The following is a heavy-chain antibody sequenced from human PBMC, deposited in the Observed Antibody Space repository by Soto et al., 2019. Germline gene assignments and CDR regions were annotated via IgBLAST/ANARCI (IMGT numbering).Heavy chain of an antibody. D-gene: IGHD4-17*01. Sequence: PGESLKISCNGSGYSFTSYWIGWVRQMPGKGLEWMGIIYPGDSDTRYSPSFQGQVTISADKSISTAYLQWSSLKASDTAMYYCARHADYGGNSGGLDYWGQGTLVTVSS. CDR3: ARHADYGGNSGGLDY. J-gene: IGHJ4*02. CDR2: IYPGDSDT. V-gene: IGHV5-51*01. CDR1: GYSFTSYW.